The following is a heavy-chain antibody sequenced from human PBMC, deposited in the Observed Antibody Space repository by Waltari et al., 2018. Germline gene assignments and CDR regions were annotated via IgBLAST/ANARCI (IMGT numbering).Heavy chain of an antibody. CDR3: ARLGAMWY. V-gene: IGHV4-39*07. CDR2: IPYSGCS. Sequence: QLQLQESGPGLVKPSETLSLTCTVSGGSISSSSYYWGWIRQPPGKGLEWIVSIPYSGCSCKSPSLKNLDTSSVDTSKIAFSLELSWVTSADAAVYYCARLGAMWYWGLGTLV. CDR1: GGSISSSSYY. J-gene: IGHJ4*02. D-gene: IGHD5-12*01.